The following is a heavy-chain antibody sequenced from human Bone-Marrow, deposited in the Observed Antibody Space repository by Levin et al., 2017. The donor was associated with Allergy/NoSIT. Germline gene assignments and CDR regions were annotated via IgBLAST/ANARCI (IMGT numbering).Heavy chain of an antibody. J-gene: IGHJ4*02. D-gene: IGHD3-10*01. CDR3: ARDGGITMVRGVFDY. Sequence: PGGSLRLSCAASGFTFSSYWMHWVRQAPGKGLVWVSRINSDGSSTSYADSVKGRFTISRDNAKNTLYLQMNSLRAEDTAVYYCARDGGITMVRGVFDYWGQGTLVTVSS. V-gene: IGHV3-74*01. CDR1: GFTFSSYW. CDR2: INSDGSST.